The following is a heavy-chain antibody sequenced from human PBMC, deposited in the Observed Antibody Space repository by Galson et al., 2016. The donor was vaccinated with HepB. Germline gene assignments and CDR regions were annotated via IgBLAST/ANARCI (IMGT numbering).Heavy chain of an antibody. D-gene: IGHD6-19*01. V-gene: IGHV3-23*01. J-gene: IGHJ4*02. Sequence: SLRLSCAASGFTFSNYAMTWVRQAPGKGLEWVSTVNDNGGRTYCADSVKGRCTISRDNSKNTVYLQMNSLRPEDTAVYYCGKDSTVAVAGTVLDSWGRGTLVTVSS. CDR3: GKDSTVAVAGTVLDS. CDR1: GFTFSNYA. CDR2: VNDNGGRT.